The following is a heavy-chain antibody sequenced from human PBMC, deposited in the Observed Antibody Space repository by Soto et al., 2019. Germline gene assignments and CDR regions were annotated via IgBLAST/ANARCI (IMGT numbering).Heavy chain of an antibody. V-gene: IGHV1-69*02. J-gene: IGHJ6*03. CDR1: GGTLISYT. Sequence: ASVKVSCKASGGTLISYTISWVRQAPGQGLEWMGRIIPILGIANYAQKFQGRVTITADKSTSTAYMELSSLRSEDTAVYYCANSITIFGVVINANYYMDVWGKGTTVTVSS. D-gene: IGHD3-3*01. CDR3: ANSITIFGVVINANYYMDV. CDR2: IIPILGIA.